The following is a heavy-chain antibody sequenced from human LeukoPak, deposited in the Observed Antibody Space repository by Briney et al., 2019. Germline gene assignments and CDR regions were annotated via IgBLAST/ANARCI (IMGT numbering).Heavy chain of an antibody. V-gene: IGHV3-30-3*01. CDR3: ARSDCSGGSCYGESFDY. CDR1: GVTFSSYA. Sequence: GGSLRLSCAASGVTFSSYAMHWVRQAPGKGLEWVAVISYDGSNKYYADSVKGRFTISRDNSKNTLYLQMNSLRAEDTAVYYCARSDCSGGSCYGESFDYWGQGTLVTVSS. J-gene: IGHJ4*02. D-gene: IGHD2-15*01. CDR2: ISYDGSNK.